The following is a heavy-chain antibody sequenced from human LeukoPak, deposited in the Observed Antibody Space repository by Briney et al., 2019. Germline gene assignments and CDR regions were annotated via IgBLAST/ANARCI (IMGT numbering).Heavy chain of an antibody. CDR3: ARGSEPGYSSSWYFLGLDV. CDR2: IYYSGST. D-gene: IGHD6-13*01. CDR1: GGSISSGGYY. V-gene: IGHV4-31*03. J-gene: IGHJ6*02. Sequence: SETLSLTCTVSGGSISSGGYYWSWIRQHPGKGLEWIGYIYYSGSTYYNPSLKSRVTMSVDTSKNQFSLKLSSVTAADTAVYYCARGSEPGYSSSWYFLGLDVWGQGTTVTVSS.